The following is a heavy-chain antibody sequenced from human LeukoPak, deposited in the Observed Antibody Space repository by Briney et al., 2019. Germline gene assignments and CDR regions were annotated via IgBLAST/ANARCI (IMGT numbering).Heavy chain of an antibody. CDR2: IYYSGST. V-gene: IGHV4-31*03. CDR3: ARGHSSWYAPFDY. Sequence: SETLSLTCTVSGGSISSGGYYWSWIRQHPGKGLEWIGCIYYSGSTYYNPSLKSRVTISVDTSKNQFSLKLSSVTAADTAVYYCARGHSSWYAPFDYWGQGTLVTVSS. J-gene: IGHJ4*02. D-gene: IGHD6-13*01. CDR1: GGSISSGGYY.